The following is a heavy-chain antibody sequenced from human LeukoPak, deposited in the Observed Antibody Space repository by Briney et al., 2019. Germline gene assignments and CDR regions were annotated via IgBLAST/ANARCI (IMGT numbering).Heavy chain of an antibody. CDR2: IYTSGST. CDR1: GGSISSYY. Sequence: SETLSLTCTVSGGSISSYYWSWIRQPAGKGLEWIGRIYTSGSTNYNPSLKSRVTTSVDTSKNQFSLKLSSVTAADTAVYYCARRGRGGWTTEEYAFDIWGQGTMVTVSS. J-gene: IGHJ3*02. D-gene: IGHD6-19*01. V-gene: IGHV4-4*07. CDR3: ARRGRGGWTTEEYAFDI.